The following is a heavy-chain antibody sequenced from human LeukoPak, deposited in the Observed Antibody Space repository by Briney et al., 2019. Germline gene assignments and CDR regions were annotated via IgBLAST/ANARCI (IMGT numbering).Heavy chain of an antibody. V-gene: IGHV1-24*01. D-gene: IGHD7-27*01. CDR3: ATSAWGYYYYGMDV. Sequence: ASVKVSCKVSGYTLTELSMHWVRQAPGKGLEWMGGFDPEDGETIYAQKFQGRVTMTEDTSTDTAYMEPSSLRSEDTAVYYCATSAWGYYYYGMDVWGQGTTVTVSS. CDR2: FDPEDGET. J-gene: IGHJ6*02. CDR1: GYTLTELS.